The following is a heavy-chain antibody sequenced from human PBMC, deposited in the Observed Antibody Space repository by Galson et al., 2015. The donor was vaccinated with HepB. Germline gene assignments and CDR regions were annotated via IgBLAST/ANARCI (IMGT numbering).Heavy chain of an antibody. CDR1: GFLLSTSGMC. D-gene: IGHD2-2*01. CDR3: ARARGYCVSTSCYGCAFDI. J-gene: IGHJ3*02. V-gene: IGHV2-70*11. Sequence: PALVKPTQTLTLTCTFSGFLLSTSGMCVSWIRQPPGKALEWLARIDWDDDKYYNKSLKTRLTISKVTYKNQVVLTMTNMDPVDTATYYCARARGYCVSTSCYGCAFDIWGQGTMVTVSS. CDR2: IDWDDDK.